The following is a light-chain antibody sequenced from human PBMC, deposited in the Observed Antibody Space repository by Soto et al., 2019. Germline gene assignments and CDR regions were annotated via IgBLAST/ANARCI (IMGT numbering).Light chain of an antibody. J-gene: IGLJ3*02. CDR3: CSYAGSRWM. CDR1: SDDIGNFNL. Sequence: QSALTQPASVSGSPGQSITVSCTGSSDDIGNFNLVSWYQQFPGKAPKLIVYEANKRPLGVSDRFSGSKSGNTASLTISGLQAEDEADYHCCSYAGSRWMFGGGTKLTVL. V-gene: IGLV2-23*01. CDR2: EAN.